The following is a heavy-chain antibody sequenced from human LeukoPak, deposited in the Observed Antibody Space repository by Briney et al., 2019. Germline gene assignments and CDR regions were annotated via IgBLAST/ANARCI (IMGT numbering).Heavy chain of an antibody. D-gene: IGHD3-10*01. CDR1: GYTFTSYA. Sequence: GASVKVSCKASGYTFTSYAMRWVRQAPGQRLEWMGWINAGNGNTKYSQKFQGRVTITRDTSASTAYMELSSLRSEDTAVYYCARGLWFGEWWESPMVYWGQGTLVTVSS. J-gene: IGHJ4*02. CDR2: INAGNGNT. CDR3: ARGLWFGEWWESPMVY. V-gene: IGHV1-3*01.